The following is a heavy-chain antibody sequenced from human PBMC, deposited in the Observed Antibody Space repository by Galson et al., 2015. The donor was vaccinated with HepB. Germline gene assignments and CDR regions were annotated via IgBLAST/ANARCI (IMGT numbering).Heavy chain of an antibody. V-gene: IGHV1-18*01. J-gene: IGHJ4*02. CDR3: ALRTGTYPYYFDF. D-gene: IGHD3-10*01. CDR2: ISPYNGNT. Sequence: MGWISPYNGNTNYAQKLQGRVTMTTDKSTTTAYMELRSLRSDDTAVYYCALRTGTYPYYFDFWGQGTLVAVSS.